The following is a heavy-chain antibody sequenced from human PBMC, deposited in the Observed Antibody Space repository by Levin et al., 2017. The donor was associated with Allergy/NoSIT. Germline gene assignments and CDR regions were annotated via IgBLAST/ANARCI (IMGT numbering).Heavy chain of an antibody. CDR1: GYTFTSYY. Sequence: ASVKVSCKASGYTFTSYYMHWVRQAPGQGLEWMGIINPSGGSTSYAQKFQGRVTMTRDTSTSTVYMELSSLRSEDTAVYYCARDVKGRVSGKSSIAAGNLDYWGQGTLVTVSS. J-gene: IGHJ4*02. CDR2: INPSGGST. CDR3: ARDVKGRVSGKSSIAAGNLDY. D-gene: IGHD6-25*01. V-gene: IGHV1-46*01.